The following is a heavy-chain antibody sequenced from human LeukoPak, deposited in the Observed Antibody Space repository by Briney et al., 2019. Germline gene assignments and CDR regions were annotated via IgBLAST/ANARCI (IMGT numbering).Heavy chain of an antibody. Sequence: PSETLSLTCAVYGGSFSGYYWSSIRQPQGKGLEWIGEINHSGSTNYNPSLKSRVNISVDTSKNQFSLKLSSVTAADTAVYYCARGWRRYSGYDPAFDYWGQGTLVTVSS. CDR1: GGSFSGYY. V-gene: IGHV4-34*01. D-gene: IGHD5-12*01. J-gene: IGHJ4*02. CDR3: ARGWRRYSGYDPAFDY. CDR2: INHSGST.